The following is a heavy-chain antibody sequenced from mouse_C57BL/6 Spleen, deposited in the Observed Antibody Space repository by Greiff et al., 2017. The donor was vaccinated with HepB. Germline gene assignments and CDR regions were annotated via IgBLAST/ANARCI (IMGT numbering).Heavy chain of an antibody. V-gene: IGHV1-64*01. J-gene: IGHJ3*01. Sequence: QVQLQQSGAELVKPGASVKLSCKASGYTFTSYWMHWVKQRPGQGLEWIGMIHPNSGSTNYNEKFKSKATLTVDKSSSTAYMQLSSLTSEDSAVSYCARCRVDSSGYSAWFAYWGQGTLVTVSA. CDR1: GYTFTSYW. D-gene: IGHD3-2*02. CDR3: ARCRVDSSGYSAWFAY. CDR2: IHPNSGST.